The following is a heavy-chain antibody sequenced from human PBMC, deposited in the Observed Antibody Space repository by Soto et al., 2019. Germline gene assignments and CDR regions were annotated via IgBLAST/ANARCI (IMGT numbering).Heavy chain of an antibody. CDR3: ARDTNYYASGSGVDY. CDR1: GFTFSSYS. J-gene: IGHJ4*02. CDR2: ITSANTYI. V-gene: IGHV3-21*02. Sequence: EVQLVESGGSLVKPGGSLRLSCAASGFTFSSYSMSWVRQAPGKGLEWVSSITSANTYINYGDSVKGRFAISRDNAKNSLYLQMNSLRAEDTAVYFCARDTNYYASGSGVDYWGQGTLVTVSS. D-gene: IGHD3-10*01.